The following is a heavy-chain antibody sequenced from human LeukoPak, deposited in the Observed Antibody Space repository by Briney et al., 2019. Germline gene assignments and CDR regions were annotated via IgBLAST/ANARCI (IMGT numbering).Heavy chain of an antibody. V-gene: IGHV3-11*04. CDR2: ISNSGSAI. CDR3: ARSEDIVVVPAAQYYFDY. Sequence: PGGSLRLSCAASGFTFSDYFMTWIRQAPGKGLEWVSYISNSGSAIYYADSVKGRFTISRDNAKNSLYLQMNSLRAEDTAVYYCARSEDIVVVPAAQYYFDYWGQGTLVTVSS. J-gene: IGHJ4*02. CDR1: GFTFSDYF. D-gene: IGHD2-2*01.